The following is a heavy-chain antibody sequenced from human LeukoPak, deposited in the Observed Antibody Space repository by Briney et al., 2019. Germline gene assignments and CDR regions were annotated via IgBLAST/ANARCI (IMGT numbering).Heavy chain of an antibody. J-gene: IGHJ3*02. CDR3: IRLWFGEFI. D-gene: IGHD3-10*01. CDR2: IKSKSDGGTT. CDR1: GFTFSNAW. V-gene: IGHV3-15*01. Sequence: PGGSLRLSCTASGFTFSNAWMSWVRQAPGKGLEWVCRIKSKSDGGTTDYAAPVKGRFTISRDDSKNTLYLQMNSLKTEDTAVYYCIRLWFGEFIWGQGTMVSVSS.